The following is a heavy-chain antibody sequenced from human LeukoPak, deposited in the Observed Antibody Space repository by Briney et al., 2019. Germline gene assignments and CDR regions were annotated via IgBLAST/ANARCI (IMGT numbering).Heavy chain of an antibody. CDR2: INPNSGGT. D-gene: IGHD3-10*01. CDR3: DASGTTPDGAFDI. J-gene: IGHJ3*02. V-gene: IGHV1-2*02. Sequence: ASVKVSCKASGYTFTGYYMHWVRQAPGQGLEWMGWINPNSGGTNYAQKFQGRVTVTRDTSISTAYMELSRLRSDDTAVYYCDASGTTPDGAFDIWGQGTMVTVSS. CDR1: GYTFTGYY.